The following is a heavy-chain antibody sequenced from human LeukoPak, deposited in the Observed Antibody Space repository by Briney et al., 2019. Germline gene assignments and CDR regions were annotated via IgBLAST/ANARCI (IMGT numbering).Heavy chain of an antibody. V-gene: IGHV1-69*04. CDR2: IIPILGIA. CDR3: ARDGAYYYGSGSYYTIDY. CDR1: GGTFSSYA. Sequence: GASVKVSCKASGGTFSSYAISWVRQAPGQGLEWIGRIIPILGIANYAQKFQGRVTITADKSTSTAYMELSSLRSEDTAVYYCARDGAYYYGSGSYYTIDYWGQGTLVTVSS. J-gene: IGHJ4*02. D-gene: IGHD3-10*01.